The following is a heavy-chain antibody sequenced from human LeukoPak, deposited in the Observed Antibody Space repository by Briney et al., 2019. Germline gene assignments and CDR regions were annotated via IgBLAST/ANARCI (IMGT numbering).Heavy chain of an antibody. V-gene: IGHV1-2*02. CDR3: ARGEYYFDAQNPANDVFDV. D-gene: IGHD3-22*01. J-gene: IGHJ3*01. Sequence: ASVKVSCKASGYAFTDYYMHWVRQAPGQGLEWMGRINPNSGATKYAQKFQGRVTMTRDTSTSRAYMELSRLRSDDTAVYYCARGEYYFDAQNPANDVFDVWGQGTMVTVSS. CDR1: GYAFTDYY. CDR2: INPNSGAT.